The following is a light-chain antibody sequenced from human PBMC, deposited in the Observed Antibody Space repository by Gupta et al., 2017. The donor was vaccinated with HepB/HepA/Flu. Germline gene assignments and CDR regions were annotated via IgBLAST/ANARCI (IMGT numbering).Light chain of an antibody. CDR3: QQYGRSFGT. CDR1: QCVSSSY. V-gene: IGKV3-20*01. CDR2: GAS. J-gene: IGKJ1*01. Sequence: IVFTLSPDTLSLSPGERGTHSCRPSQCVSSSYLAWYQQKPGQAPKLLISGASTRATGIPVRFSGSGSGTDFTLTISRLEPEDFAVYYCQQYGRSFGTFGQGTKVEIK.